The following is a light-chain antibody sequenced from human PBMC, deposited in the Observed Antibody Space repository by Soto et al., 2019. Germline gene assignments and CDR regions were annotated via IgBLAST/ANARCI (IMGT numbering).Light chain of an antibody. CDR1: QSVSSSY. CDR3: QQYGSSPGFT. V-gene: IGKV3-20*01. J-gene: IGKJ3*01. CDR2: GASSRAS. Sequence: EIVLTQSPGTLSLSPGERATLSCRASQSVSSSYLAWYQQKPGQAPRLLMYGASSRASSRATGIPDRFSGSGSVTDFTLTISRLEPEDFAVYYCQQYGSSPGFTFGPGTKVDIK.